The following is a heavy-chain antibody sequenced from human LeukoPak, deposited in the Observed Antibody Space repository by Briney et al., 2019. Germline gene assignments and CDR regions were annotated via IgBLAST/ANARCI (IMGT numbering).Heavy chain of an antibody. V-gene: IGHV3-30*02. Sequence: GGSLRLSCAASGFTFNTYGMHWVRQAPGKGLEWMSFIQYDGGIKNYANSVKGRFTISRDNSKNTLYLQMNGLRDEDTAVYFCAKDLTGSCSSDHWGQGTLVTVSS. CDR1: GFTFNTYG. J-gene: IGHJ4*01. D-gene: IGHD2-15*01. CDR3: AKDLTGSCSSDH. CDR2: IQYDGGIK.